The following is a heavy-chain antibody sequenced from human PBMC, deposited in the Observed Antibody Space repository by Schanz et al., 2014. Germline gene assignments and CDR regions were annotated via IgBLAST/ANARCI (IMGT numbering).Heavy chain of an antibody. CDR2: ISDSGDST. CDR3: AKDQGSYGSGSYSYFDY. D-gene: IGHD3-10*01. Sequence: QVQLVDSGGGLVKPGGSLRLSCAASGFTFSDYYMTWIRQAPGKGLEWVSDISDSGDSTYYADSVKGRFTISRDNSKNTLYLQMNSLRAEDTAVYYCAKDQGSYGSGSYSYFDYSGQGTLATVSS. CDR1: GFTFSDYY. V-gene: IGHV3-11*01. J-gene: IGHJ4*02.